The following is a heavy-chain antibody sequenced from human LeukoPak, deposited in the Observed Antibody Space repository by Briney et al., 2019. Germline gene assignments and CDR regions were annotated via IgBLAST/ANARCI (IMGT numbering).Heavy chain of an antibody. CDR2: VYADGAT. D-gene: IGHD3-22*01. V-gene: IGHV3-53*01. CDR1: GFIVNTNY. Sequence: PGGSLRLSCAASGFIVNTNYMNWVRQAPGKGLEWVSVVYADGATYYAASVKGRFTVSRDISKNTLYLQMNSLRAEDSALYYCARGGRGSAAVVAPRSFDIWGQGTMVTVSS. J-gene: IGHJ3*02. CDR3: ARGGRGSAAVVAPRSFDI.